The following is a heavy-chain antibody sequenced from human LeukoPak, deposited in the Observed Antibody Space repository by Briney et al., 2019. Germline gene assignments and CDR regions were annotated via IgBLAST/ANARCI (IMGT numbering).Heavy chain of an antibody. Sequence: GASVKVFCKASGYTFTSYGISWVRQAPGQGLEWMGWISAYNGNTNYAQKLQGRVTMTTDTSTSTAYMELRSLRSDDTAVYYCARVPDYYGSGSYYPVLFDPWGQGTLVTVSS. V-gene: IGHV1-18*04. CDR1: GYTFTSYG. J-gene: IGHJ5*02. CDR3: ARVPDYYGSGSYYPVLFDP. D-gene: IGHD3-10*01. CDR2: ISAYNGNT.